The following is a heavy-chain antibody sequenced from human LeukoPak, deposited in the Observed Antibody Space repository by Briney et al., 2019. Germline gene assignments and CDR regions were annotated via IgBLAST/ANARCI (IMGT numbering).Heavy chain of an antibody. CDR1: GIRLSNYG. D-gene: IGHD3-10*01. CDR3: AKRGVVIRGVLVIGFHKEAHYFDY. Sequence: GGSLRLSCVVSGIRLSNYGMSWVRQAPGKGLEWVSGISESGGGTNYADSVKGRFTISRDNSLNTLYLQMNSLRAEDTAVYFCAKRGVVIRGVLVIGFHKEAHYFDYWGQGILVTVSS. CDR2: ISESGGGT. J-gene: IGHJ4*02. V-gene: IGHV3-23*01.